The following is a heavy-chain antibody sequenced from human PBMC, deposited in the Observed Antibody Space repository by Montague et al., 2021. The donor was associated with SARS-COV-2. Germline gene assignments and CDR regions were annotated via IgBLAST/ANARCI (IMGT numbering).Heavy chain of an antibody. J-gene: IGHJ6*02. D-gene: IGHD4-17*01. CDR3: ARDYGDYSYYYGLDV. V-gene: IGHV4-4*07. CDR2: IYPSGDT. CDR1: AGSINNYY. Sequence: SETLSLTCTVSAGSINNYYWSWIRQSAGKGLEWIGRIYPSGDTNYNPSLKSRVTMSVDTSKNQFSLKVSSVTAADTAVYYCARDYGDYSYYYGLDVWGQGTTVTVSS.